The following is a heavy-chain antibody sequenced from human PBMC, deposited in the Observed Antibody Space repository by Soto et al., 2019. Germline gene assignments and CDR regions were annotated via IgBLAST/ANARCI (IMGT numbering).Heavy chain of an antibody. CDR3: ARDDYTGYYGMDV. J-gene: IGHJ6*02. D-gene: IGHD4-4*01. Sequence: SETLSLTCTVSGVSISSGGYYWSWIRQHPGKGLEWIGYIYYSGSTYYNPSLKSRVTISVDTSKNQFSLKLSSVTAADTAVYYCARDDYTGYYGMDVWGQGTTVTVSS. CDR2: IYYSGST. V-gene: IGHV4-31*03. CDR1: GVSISSGGYY.